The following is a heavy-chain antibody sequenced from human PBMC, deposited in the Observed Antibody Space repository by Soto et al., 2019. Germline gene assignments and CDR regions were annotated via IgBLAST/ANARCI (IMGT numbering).Heavy chain of an antibody. J-gene: IGHJ4*02. CDR2: ISYDGSNK. CDR3: AKSPCQWELIGGFDY. V-gene: IGHV3-30*18. Sequence: QVQLVESGGGVVQPGRSLRLSCAASGFTFSSYGMHWVRQAPGKGLEWVAVISYDGSNKYYADSVKGRFTISRDNSKNTLYLQMNSLRAEDTAVYYCAKSPCQWELIGGFDYWGQGTLVTVSS. CDR1: GFTFSSYG. D-gene: IGHD1-26*01.